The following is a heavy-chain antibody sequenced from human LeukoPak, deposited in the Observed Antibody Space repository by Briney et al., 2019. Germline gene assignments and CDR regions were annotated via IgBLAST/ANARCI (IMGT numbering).Heavy chain of an antibody. D-gene: IGHD3-22*01. CDR1: GFTVSSNY. V-gene: IGHV3-66*01. CDR2: IYSGGST. Sequence: GGFLRLSCAASGFTVSSNYMSWVRQAPGKGLEWVSLIYSGGSTYYADSVKGRFTISRDNSKNTLDLQMNSLRAEDTAVYYCTRGLNYYDSSAFHTYWGQGTLVTVSS. J-gene: IGHJ4*02. CDR3: TRGLNYYDSSAFHTY.